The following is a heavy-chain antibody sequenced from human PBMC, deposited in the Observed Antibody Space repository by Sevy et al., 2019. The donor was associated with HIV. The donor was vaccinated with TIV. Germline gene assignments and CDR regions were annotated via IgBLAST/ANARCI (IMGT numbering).Heavy chain of an antibody. CDR1: GFTFGDYA. CDR3: TRVRGTISPYYYYGMDV. Sequence: GGSLRLSCTASGFTFGDYAMSWCRQAPGKGLEWVGFIRSKTYGGTTEYAASAKGRFTISRDNSKGIAYLQMNSLKTEDTAVYYCTRVRGTISPYYYYGMDVWGQGTTVTVSS. CDR2: IRSKTYGGTT. J-gene: IGHJ6*02. V-gene: IGHV3-49*03. D-gene: IGHD3-16*01.